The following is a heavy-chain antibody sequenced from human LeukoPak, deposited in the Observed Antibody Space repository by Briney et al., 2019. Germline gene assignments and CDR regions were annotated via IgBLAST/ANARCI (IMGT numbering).Heavy chain of an antibody. CDR1: GFSFSQYA. D-gene: IGHD3-22*01. CDR3: AKDRPNYYETSGPLEGDALDI. J-gene: IGHJ3*02. Sequence: GTSLRLSCAASGFSFSQYAMHWVRQAPGKGLEWVAIVSNDGNQKKYSDSVWDRFTVSRDNSENTVYPQMNNLRLEDTALYYCAKDRPNYYETSGPLEGDALDIWGQGTTVIVSS. V-gene: IGHV3-30*18. CDR2: VSNDGNQK.